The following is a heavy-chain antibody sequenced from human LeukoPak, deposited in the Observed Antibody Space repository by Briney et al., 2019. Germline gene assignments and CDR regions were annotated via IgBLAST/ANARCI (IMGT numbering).Heavy chain of an antibody. J-gene: IGHJ4*02. CDR3: ARLGAGPTYYDFWSGYSSFYFDY. CDR2: INHSGST. D-gene: IGHD3-3*01. Sequence: PSETLSLTCAVYGGSLSGYFWSWIRQPPGKGLEWIGEINHSGSTSHNPSLKSRITISIDTSKNHFSLKLSSVTAADTAVYYCARLGAGPTYYDFWSGYSSFYFDYWGQGTLVTVSS. CDR1: GGSLSGYF. V-gene: IGHV4-34*01.